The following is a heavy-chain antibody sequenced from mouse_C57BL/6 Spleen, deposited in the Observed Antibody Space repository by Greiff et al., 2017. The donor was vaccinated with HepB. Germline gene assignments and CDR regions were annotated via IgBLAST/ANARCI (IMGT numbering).Heavy chain of an antibody. Sequence: DVMLVESGGGLVQPGGSLSLSCAASGFTFTDYYMSWVRQPPGKALEWLGFIRNKANGYTTEYSASVKGRFTISRDNSQIILYLQMNALRAEDSATYYCARPDSSGYEDLAYWGQGTLVTVSA. CDR1: GFTFTDYY. CDR3: ARPDSSGYEDLAY. J-gene: IGHJ3*01. CDR2: IRNKANGYTT. V-gene: IGHV7-3*01. D-gene: IGHD3-2*02.